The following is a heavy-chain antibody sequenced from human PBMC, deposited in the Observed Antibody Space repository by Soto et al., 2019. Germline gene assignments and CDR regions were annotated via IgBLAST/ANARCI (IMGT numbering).Heavy chain of an antibody. Sequence: SANASCEASGGSLSRHAMSSVRQAPGQGLEWMGGIIPIFGTANYAQKFQGRVTITADESTSTAYMELSSLRSEDTAVYYCARFLYSYGYSHWGQGILVTVSS. V-gene: IGHV1-69*13. CDR2: IIPIFGTA. CDR3: ARFLYSYGYSH. D-gene: IGHD5-18*01. CDR1: GGSLSRHA. J-gene: IGHJ4*02.